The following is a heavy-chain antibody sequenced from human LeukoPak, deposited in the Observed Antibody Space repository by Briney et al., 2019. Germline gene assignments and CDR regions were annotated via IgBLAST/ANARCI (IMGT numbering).Heavy chain of an antibody. CDR3: ATVVVPDWFDP. V-gene: IGHV4-38-2*02. J-gene: IGHJ5*02. Sequence: PSETLSLTCTVSGYSISSGYYWGWIRQPPGKGLEWIGSIYHSGSTYYNPSLKSRVTISVDTSKNQFSLKLSSVTAADTAVYYCATVVVPDWFDPWGQGNLVTVSS. CDR2: IYHSGST. CDR1: GYSISSGYY. D-gene: IGHD2-15*01.